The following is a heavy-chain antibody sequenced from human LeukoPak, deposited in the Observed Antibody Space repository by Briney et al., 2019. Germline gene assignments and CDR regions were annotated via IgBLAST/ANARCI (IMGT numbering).Heavy chain of an antibody. J-gene: IGHJ4*02. V-gene: IGHV3-53*05. D-gene: IGHD6-6*01. CDR2: IYSGGST. Sequence: GGSLRLSCAASGFTVSSNYMNWVRQAPGKGLEWVSVIYSGGSTSYAQKFQGRVTMTRDMSTSTVYMELSSLRSEDTAVYYCARDREEYSPNNHFDYWGQGTLVTVSS. CDR3: ARDREEYSPNNHFDY. CDR1: GFTVSSNY.